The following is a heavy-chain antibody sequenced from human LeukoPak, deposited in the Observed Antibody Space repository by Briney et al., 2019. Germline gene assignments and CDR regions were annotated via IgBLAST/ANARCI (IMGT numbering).Heavy chain of an antibody. CDR2: ISWNSGSI. CDR1: GFTFDDYA. J-gene: IGHJ4*02. D-gene: IGHD2-15*01. Sequence: PGRSLRLSCAASGFTFDDYAMHWVRQAPGKGLEWVSGISWNSGSIGYADSVKGRFTISRDNAKNSLYLQMNSLRAEDMAVYYCTRGYYYFDYWGQGTLVTVSS. V-gene: IGHV3-9*03. CDR3: TRGYYYFDY.